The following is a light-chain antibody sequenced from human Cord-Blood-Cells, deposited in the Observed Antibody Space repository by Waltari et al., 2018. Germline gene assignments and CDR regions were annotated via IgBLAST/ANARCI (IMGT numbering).Light chain of an antibody. CDR2: DAS. J-gene: IGKJ2*01. CDR1: QDINNY. CDR3: QQYDNLSYT. V-gene: IGKV1-33*01. Sequence: DIQMTQSPSSLSASVVDRVTITCQASQDINNYLKWYQQKPGKAPKLLIYDASNLETGVPSRFSGRGSGTDFTFTISSLHPEDIATYYCQQYDNLSYTFGQGTKLEIK.